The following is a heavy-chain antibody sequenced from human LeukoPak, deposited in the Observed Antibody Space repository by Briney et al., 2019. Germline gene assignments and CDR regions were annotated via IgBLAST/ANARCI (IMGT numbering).Heavy chain of an antibody. V-gene: IGHV4-61*02. D-gene: IGHD3-3*01. CDR1: GGSISSGSYY. CDR3: ARGYYDFWSGYPYYFDY. Sequence: SETLSLTCTVSGGSISSGSYYWSWIRQLAGKGLEWIGRIYTSGSTNYNPSLKSRVTISVDTSKNQFSLKLSSVTAADTAVYYCARGYYDFWSGYPYYFDYWGQGTLVTVSS. CDR2: IYTSGST. J-gene: IGHJ4*02.